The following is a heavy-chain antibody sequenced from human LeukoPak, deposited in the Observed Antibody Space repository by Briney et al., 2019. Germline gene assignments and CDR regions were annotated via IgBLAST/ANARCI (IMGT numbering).Heavy chain of an antibody. D-gene: IGHD3-9*01. Sequence: PSETLSLTCTVSGYSISSGYYWGWIRQPPGKGLEWIGSIYHSGSTYYNPSLKSRVTISVDTSKNQFSLKLSSVTAAETAVYYCARVSAGFKGDYYYYHMDVWGKGTTVTVSS. CDR2: IYHSGST. V-gene: IGHV4-38-2*02. CDR3: ARVSAGFKGDYYYYHMDV. CDR1: GYSISSGYY. J-gene: IGHJ6*03.